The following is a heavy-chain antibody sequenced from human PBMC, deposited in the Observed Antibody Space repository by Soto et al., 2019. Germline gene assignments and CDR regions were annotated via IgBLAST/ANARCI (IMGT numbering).Heavy chain of an antibody. J-gene: IGHJ4*02. D-gene: IGHD1-1*01. CDR2: ISAHNGNT. V-gene: IGHV1-18*01. Sequence: QVHLVQSGAEVKKPGASVKVSCKGSGYGFTTYGITWVRQAPGQGLEWMAWISAHNGNTNYAQKVQGRVTVTRDTATRPAYMELRSLRNDSTAVYYCARGRYGDYWGQGALVTVSS. CDR1: GYGFTTYG. CDR3: ARGRYGDY.